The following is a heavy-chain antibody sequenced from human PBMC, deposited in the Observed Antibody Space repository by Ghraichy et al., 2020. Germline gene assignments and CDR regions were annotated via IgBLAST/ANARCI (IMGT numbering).Heavy chain of an antibody. V-gene: IGHV4-59*01. CDR1: GGSISSYY. CDR3: ARGLNSGHYYYYYYMDV. D-gene: IGHD1-26*01. CDR2: IYYNGNT. J-gene: IGHJ6*03. Sequence: SETLSLTCTVSGGSISSYYWNWIRQPPGRGLEWIGYIYYNGNTNYNPSLKSRVTISKDTSNNQFSLRLSSVTAADTAVYYCARGLNSGHYYYYYYMDVWGKGITVTVSS.